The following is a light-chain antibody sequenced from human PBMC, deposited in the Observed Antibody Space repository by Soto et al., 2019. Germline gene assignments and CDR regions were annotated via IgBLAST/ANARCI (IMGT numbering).Light chain of an antibody. CDR1: NSNIGSHT. V-gene: IGLV1-44*01. CDR3: AAWDGSLQSWV. J-gene: IGLJ3*02. CDR2: TNN. Sequence: QSVLTQPPSASGTPGQRVTISCSGSNSNIGSHTVNWYQQLPGTAPKLLIYTNNLRPSGVPDRFSDSKSGTSASLAISGLQSEDEADYYCAAWDGSLQSWVFGGGTKLTVL.